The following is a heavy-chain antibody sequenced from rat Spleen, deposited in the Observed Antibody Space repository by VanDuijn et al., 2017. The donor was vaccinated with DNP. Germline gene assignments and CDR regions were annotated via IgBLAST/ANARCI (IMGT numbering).Heavy chain of an antibody. CDR2: ISSDGGRT. CDR3: LKHLDA. Sequence: EVQLVESGGGLVQPGRSLKLSCAASGFTFSDSYMAWVRQAPTKGLEWVAYISSDGGRTFYGDSVKGRFTISRDNAENTVYLQMDSLRSEDTATYYCLKHLDAWGQGTSVTVSS. CDR1: GFTFSDSY. J-gene: IGHJ4*01. V-gene: IGHV5-20*01.